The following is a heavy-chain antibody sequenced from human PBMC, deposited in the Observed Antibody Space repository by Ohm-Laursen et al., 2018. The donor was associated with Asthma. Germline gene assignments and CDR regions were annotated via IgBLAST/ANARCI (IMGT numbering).Heavy chain of an antibody. CDR1: GYTFSRYS. V-gene: IGHV3-21*01. CDR2: ISTASSFI. J-gene: IGHJ4*02. D-gene: IGHD6-13*01. CDR3: ASPDSSRWSFTLDY. Sequence: SLRLSCAAPGYTFSRYSIHWVRQIPGKGLEWVASISTASSFIYYADSVKGRFTVSRDNAKNSLYLQMTSLRDEDTAVYYCASPDSSRWSFTLDYWGQGSLVTVSS.